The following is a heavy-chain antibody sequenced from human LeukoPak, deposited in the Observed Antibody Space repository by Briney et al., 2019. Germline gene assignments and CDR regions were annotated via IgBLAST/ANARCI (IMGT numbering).Heavy chain of an antibody. D-gene: IGHD2-2*01. V-gene: IGHV3-7*01. CDR2: IRQDGGEK. Sequence: GGSLRLSCAASGFTFSSHWLSWVRQATGKGLEWVANIRQDGGEKNFLDSVKGRFTISRDNAMNSLYLQMNSLRAEDTALYYCATSRSCPTCYLPDYWGQGTLVTVSS. CDR1: GFTFSSHW. J-gene: IGHJ4*02. CDR3: ATSRSCPTCYLPDY.